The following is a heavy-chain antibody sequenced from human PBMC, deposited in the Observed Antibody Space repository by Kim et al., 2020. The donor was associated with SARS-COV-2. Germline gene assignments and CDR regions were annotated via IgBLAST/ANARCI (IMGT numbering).Heavy chain of an antibody. J-gene: IGHJ4*02. D-gene: IGHD1-26*01. V-gene: IGHV3-23*01. Sequence: GRYTISRHNSKNTLYLQMNSLRAEDTAVYYCAKDRIAVAPRLPYSGSYGYWGQGTLVTVSS. CDR3: AKDRIAVAPRLPYSGSYGY.